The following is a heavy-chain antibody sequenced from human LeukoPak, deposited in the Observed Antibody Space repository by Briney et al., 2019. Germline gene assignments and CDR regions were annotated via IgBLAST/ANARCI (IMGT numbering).Heavy chain of an antibody. D-gene: IGHD4-23*01. V-gene: IGHV3-30*19. Sequence: GGPLRLSCAASGFTFSSYGMHWVRQAPGKGLEWVAVIPYDGSNKYYADSVKGRFTISRENSKNRLYLQMNSLRAEDTAVYYCARAEGYGGELDSWGQGTLVTVSS. CDR1: GFTFSSYG. J-gene: IGHJ4*02. CDR3: ARAEGYGGELDS. CDR2: IPYDGSNK.